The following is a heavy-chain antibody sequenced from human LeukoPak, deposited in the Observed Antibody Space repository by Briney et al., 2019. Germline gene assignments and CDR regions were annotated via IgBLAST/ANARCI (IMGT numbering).Heavy chain of an antibody. CDR2: TNHSGST. CDR1: GGSFSGYY. J-gene: IGHJ3*02. Sequence: SETLSLTRAVYGGSFSGYYWSWIRQPPGKGLEWIGETNHSGSTNYNPSLKSRVTISVDTSKNQFSLKLSSVTAADTAVYYCARGVIMGAFDIWGQGTMVTVSS. CDR3: ARGVIMGAFDI. V-gene: IGHV4-34*01. D-gene: IGHD3-16*02.